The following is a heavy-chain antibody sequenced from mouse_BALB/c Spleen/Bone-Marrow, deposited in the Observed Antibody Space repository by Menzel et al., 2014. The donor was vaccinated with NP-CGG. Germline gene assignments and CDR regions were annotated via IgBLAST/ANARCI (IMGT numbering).Heavy chain of an antibody. CDR1: GYTFTDYA. D-gene: IGHD1-1*01. V-gene: IGHV1-67*01. CDR3: ARSNYGSSHVFDY. Sequence: VKVVESGPELVRPGVSVKISCKGSGYTFTDYAMHWVKQSHAKSLEWIGVISTYSGNTNYNQKFKGKATMTVDKSSSTAYMELARLTSEDSAIYYCARSNYGSSHVFDYWGQGTTLTVSS. J-gene: IGHJ2*01. CDR2: ISTYSGNT.